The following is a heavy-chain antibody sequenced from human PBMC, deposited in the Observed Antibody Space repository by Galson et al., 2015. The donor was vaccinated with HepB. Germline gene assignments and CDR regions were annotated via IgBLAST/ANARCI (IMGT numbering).Heavy chain of an antibody. Sequence: SLRLSCAVSGFTFSNFWMTWVRQAPGKGLEWVARIKEDGSETYYVDSVKGRFTISRDNAKNSVFLQMNSLRVDDTAVYYCARPCLLGQWLQFDHWGQGTLAAVAS. CDR3: ARPCLLGQWLQFDH. J-gene: IGHJ4*02. V-gene: IGHV3-7*01. D-gene: IGHD6-19*01. CDR1: GFTFSNFW. CDR2: IKEDGSET.